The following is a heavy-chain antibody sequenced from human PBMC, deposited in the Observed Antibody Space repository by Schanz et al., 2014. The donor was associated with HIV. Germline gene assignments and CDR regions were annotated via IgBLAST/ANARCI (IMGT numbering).Heavy chain of an antibody. J-gene: IGHJ3*02. D-gene: IGHD5-18*01. CDR2: ITGSGSST. CDR1: GITFSSYA. CDR3: ARSAGDTDWGRI. Sequence: EVQLLESGGGLVQPGGSLRLSCAASGITFSSYAMNWVRQAPGKGLEWVSSITGSGSSTYYADSVQGRFTISRDNSKNTLFLQSNSQSAEDLAVYYCARSAGDTDWGRIWGQGTLVTVSS. V-gene: IGHV3-23*01.